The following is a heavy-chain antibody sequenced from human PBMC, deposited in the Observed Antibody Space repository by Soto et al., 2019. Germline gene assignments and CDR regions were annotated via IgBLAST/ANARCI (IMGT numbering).Heavy chain of an antibody. Sequence: GGSLRLSCAASGFTFNNYALNWVRQAPGKGLEWVSSISGTGGSTFYAGSAKGRFTISRDNSKNTLFLQMTSLRAEDTAVYYCGKGNSKWGTGAAFDIWGQGTMVTVSS. J-gene: IGHJ3*02. CDR2: ISGTGGST. V-gene: IGHV3-23*01. CDR1: GFTFNNYA. D-gene: IGHD7-27*01. CDR3: GKGNSKWGTGAAFDI.